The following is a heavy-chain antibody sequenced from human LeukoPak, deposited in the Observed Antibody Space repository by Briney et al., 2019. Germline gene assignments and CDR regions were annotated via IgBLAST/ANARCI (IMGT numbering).Heavy chain of an antibody. CDR2: IYYSEST. Sequence: SETLSLTCTVFGGSISSSSYYWGWIRQPPGKGLEWIGSIYYSESTYYNPSLKSRVTISVDTSKNQFSLKLSSVTAADTAVYYCARRSYYDSSGIFDYWGQGTLVTVSS. D-gene: IGHD3-22*01. V-gene: IGHV4-39*01. CDR1: GGSISSSSYY. J-gene: IGHJ4*02. CDR3: ARRSYYDSSGIFDY.